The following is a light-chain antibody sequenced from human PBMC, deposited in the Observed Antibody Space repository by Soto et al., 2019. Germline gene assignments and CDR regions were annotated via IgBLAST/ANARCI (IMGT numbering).Light chain of an antibody. J-gene: IGLJ1*01. CDR2: EVN. CDR3: CSYGDNNYFV. CDR1: SSDVRGYKY. V-gene: IGLV2-8*01. Sequence: QSALTQPPSASGSPGQSVTISCTGTSSDVRGYKYVAWYQQRPGKAPKLMIYEVNERPSGVPDRFSGSKSGNTASLTVSGLQAEDEADYYCCSYGDNNYFVFGTGTKLTVL.